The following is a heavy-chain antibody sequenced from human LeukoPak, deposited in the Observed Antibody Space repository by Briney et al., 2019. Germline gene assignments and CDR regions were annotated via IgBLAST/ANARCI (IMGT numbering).Heavy chain of an antibody. Sequence: PGGSLRLSCAATGFTFSHYGIHWVRQAPGKGLEWVAVMSYDGNNEHYADSVKGRFIVSRNNSKNTLDLQMNSLRPEDTGIYYCAKDARSVYSYTYGSFDYWGQGTLVTVSS. V-gene: IGHV3-30*18. CDR3: AKDARSVYSYTYGSFDY. J-gene: IGHJ4*02. CDR2: MSYDGNNE. D-gene: IGHD3-9*01. CDR1: GFTFSHYG.